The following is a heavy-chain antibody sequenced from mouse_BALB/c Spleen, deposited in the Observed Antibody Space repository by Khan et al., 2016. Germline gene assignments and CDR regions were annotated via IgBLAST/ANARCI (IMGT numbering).Heavy chain of an antibody. D-gene: IGHD1-1*01. J-gene: IGHJ2*01. V-gene: IGHV3-2*02. CDR3: ARDYSGSSFFDY. CDR2: INYSGST. CDR1: GYSITSDYA. Sequence: EVQLQESGPGLVKPSQSLSLTCTVTGYSITSDYAWNWIRQFPGNKLEWMGYINYSGSTSYNPSLKSRISITRDTSKKQFFLQLNSVTTEDTATYYCARDYSGSSFFDYWGQGTTLTVSS.